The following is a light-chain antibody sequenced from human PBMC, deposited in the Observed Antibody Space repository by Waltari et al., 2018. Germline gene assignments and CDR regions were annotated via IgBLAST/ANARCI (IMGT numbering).Light chain of an antibody. CDR1: QSINNN. V-gene: IGKV3-15*01. CDR3: LQSSSWPRT. Sequence: EVVMTQSPATLAVSPGERATLSCRAMQSINNNVAWYQHKPGQAPRLLISGASTRASSLPARFTGGGSGTEFTLTISGLQSDDVAVYYCLQSSSWPRTFGQGTQVEI. J-gene: IGKJ1*01. CDR2: GAS.